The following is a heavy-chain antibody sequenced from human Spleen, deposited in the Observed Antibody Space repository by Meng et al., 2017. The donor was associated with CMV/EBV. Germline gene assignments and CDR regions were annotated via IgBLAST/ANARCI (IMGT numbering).Heavy chain of an antibody. CDR1: GYTFTSYG. CDR3: ARFHGGRPFDY. J-gene: IGHJ4*02. CDR2: ISAYNGNT. V-gene: IGHV1-18*01. Sequence: ASVKVSCKASGYTFTSYGISWVRQAPGQGLEWMGWISAYNGNTNYAQKLQGRVTMTRDTSITTVYMELSRLRSDDTAVFYCARFHGGRPFDYWGQGTLVTVSS.